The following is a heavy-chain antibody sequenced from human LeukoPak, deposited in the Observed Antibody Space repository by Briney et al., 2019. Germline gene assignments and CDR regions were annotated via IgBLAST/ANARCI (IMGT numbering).Heavy chain of an antibody. CDR1: GFTFSSYA. J-gene: IGHJ4*02. CDR3: ARLLPVRAVIH. V-gene: IGHV3-23*01. Sequence: PGGSLRLSCAASGFTFSSYAMSWVRQAPGKGLECVSPISGSGGSTYYADSVKGRFTISRDNAKNSLYLQMNSLRAEDTAVYYCARLLPVRAVIHWGQGTLVTVSS. CDR2: ISGSGGST. D-gene: IGHD3-10*02.